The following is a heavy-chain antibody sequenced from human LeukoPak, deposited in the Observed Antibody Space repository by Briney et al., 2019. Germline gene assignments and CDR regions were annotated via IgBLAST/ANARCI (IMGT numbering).Heavy chain of an antibody. CDR1: GFTFSSYG. CDR2: ILSDGSTK. CDR3: ATPPYGTDTYGSWFES. V-gene: IGHV3-30*02. J-gene: IGHJ5*01. Sequence: SGGSLRLSCAASGFTFSSYGMHWVRQAPGKGLEWVAFILSDGSTKYYEDSVKGRFSISRDNSNKTLYLQMNSLSAEDTGMYYCATPPYGTDTYGSWFESWGQGTLVTVSS. D-gene: IGHD3-10*01.